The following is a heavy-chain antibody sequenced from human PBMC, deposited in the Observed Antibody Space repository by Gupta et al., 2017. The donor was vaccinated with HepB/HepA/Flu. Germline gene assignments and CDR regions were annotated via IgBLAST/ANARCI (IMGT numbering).Heavy chain of an antibody. CDR3: SRDTFGPYDY. V-gene: IGHV3-74*01. D-gene: IGHD2/OR15-2a*01. CDR2: MNQHGSVI. J-gene: IGHJ4*02. Sequence: EVQLAESGGGLVQPGGSLRLSCAASGFTVSSYWMHWVRQAPGKGLVWVSRMNQHGSVINYADSVKGRFTISRDNTKNALYLQMNSLRAEDTAIYFCSRDTFGPYDYWGQGTLVTVSS. CDR1: GFTVSSYW.